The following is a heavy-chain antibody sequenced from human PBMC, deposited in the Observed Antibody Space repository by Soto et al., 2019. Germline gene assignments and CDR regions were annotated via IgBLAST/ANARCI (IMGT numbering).Heavy chain of an antibody. D-gene: IGHD3-16*01. J-gene: IGHJ3*02. CDR2: INPNSGGT. CDR1: GYTFTGYY. CDR3: ERASGWVTAGTDAFDI. Sequence: SSVKVSCKASGYTFTGYYMHWVRQAPGQGLEWMGWINPNSGGTNYAPKFQGWVTMTRDTSISTAYMELSRLRSDDTAVYDGERASGWVTAGTDAFDIWGQGTMVTVSS. V-gene: IGHV1-2*04.